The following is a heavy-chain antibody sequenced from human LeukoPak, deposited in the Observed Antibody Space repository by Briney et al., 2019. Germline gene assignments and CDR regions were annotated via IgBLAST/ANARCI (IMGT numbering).Heavy chain of an antibody. V-gene: IGHV1-18*04. D-gene: IGHD3-22*01. CDR2: ISSYNGNT. CDR3: ARYSVVAVTAFDY. Sequence: SVKVSCEASGYTFTSDGIGWVRQTPRQGLERMGWISSYNGNTNYAQKLQGRVTMTTDTSMSTAYMELRSLGSDDTAVYSCARYSVVAVTAFDYWGQGTLVTVSS. J-gene: IGHJ4*02. CDR1: GYTFTSDG.